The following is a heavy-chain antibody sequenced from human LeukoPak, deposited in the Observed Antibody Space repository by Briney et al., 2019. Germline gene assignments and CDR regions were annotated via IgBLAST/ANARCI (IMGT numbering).Heavy chain of an antibody. J-gene: IGHJ4*01. CDR1: GGSISNYY. Sequence: MSSETLSLTCTVSGGSISNYYWSWIRQPPGKGLEWIGYIFYTGSTNYSPSLKSRVTISVDTSRNQFSLKLSSVTAADTAVYYCARAGFGSGWHYFDYWGRGILVSVSS. D-gene: IGHD6-19*01. CDR3: ARAGFGSGWHYFDY. CDR2: IFYTGST. V-gene: IGHV4-59*08.